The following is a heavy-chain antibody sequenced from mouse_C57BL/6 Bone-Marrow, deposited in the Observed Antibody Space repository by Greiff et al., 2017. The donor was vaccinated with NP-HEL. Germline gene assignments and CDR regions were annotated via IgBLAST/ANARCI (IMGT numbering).Heavy chain of an antibody. V-gene: IGHV14-4*01. CDR1: GFNIKDDY. CDR3: TADGYYRYFDV. J-gene: IGHJ1*03. CDR2: IDPENGDT. D-gene: IGHD2-3*01. Sequence: EVQRVESGAELVRPGASVKLSCTASGFNIKDDYMHWVKQRPEQGLEWIGWIDPENGDTEYASKFKGKATITADTSSNTAYLQLSSLTSEDTAFYYCTADGYYRYFDVWGTGTTVTVSS.